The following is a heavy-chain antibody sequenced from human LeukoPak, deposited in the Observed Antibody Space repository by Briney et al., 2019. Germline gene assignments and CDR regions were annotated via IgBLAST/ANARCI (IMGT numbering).Heavy chain of an antibody. CDR3: AKSRIPPNGPIAAAGAEYFQH. V-gene: IGHV3-23*01. D-gene: IGHD6-13*01. Sequence: GGSLRLSCAASGFTFSSYAMSWVRQAPGKGLEWVSAISGSGGSTYYADSVKGRFTISRDNSKNTLYLQMNSLRAEDTAVYYCAKSRIPPNGPIAAAGAEYFQHWGQGTLVTVSS. J-gene: IGHJ1*01. CDR1: GFTFSSYA. CDR2: ISGSGGST.